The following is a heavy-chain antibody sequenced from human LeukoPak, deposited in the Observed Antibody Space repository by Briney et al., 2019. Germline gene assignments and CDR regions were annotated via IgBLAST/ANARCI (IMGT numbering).Heavy chain of an antibody. CDR2: ISYDGSNK. V-gene: IGHV3-30-3*01. Sequence: GGSLRLSCAASGFTFSSYAMHWVRQAPGKGLEWVAVISYDGSNKYYADSVKGRFTISRDNSKNTLYLQMNSLRAEDTAVYYCASHPPFDYGGNNANDYWGQGTLVTVSS. CDR3: ASHPPFDYGGNNANDY. CDR1: GFTFSSYA. D-gene: IGHD4-23*01. J-gene: IGHJ4*02.